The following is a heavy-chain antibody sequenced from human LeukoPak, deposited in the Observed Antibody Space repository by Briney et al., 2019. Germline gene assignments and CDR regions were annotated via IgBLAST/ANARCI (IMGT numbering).Heavy chain of an antibody. D-gene: IGHD5-24*01. V-gene: IGHV3-23*01. Sequence: GGSLRLSCAASGFTFSSYAMSWVRQAPGKGLEWVSAISGSGVSTYYADSVKGRFAISRDNSKNTLYLQMNSLRAEDTAVYYCAKDLAEMATIIDYWGQGTLVTVSS. CDR1: GFTFSSYA. CDR3: AKDLAEMATIIDY. J-gene: IGHJ4*02. CDR2: ISGSGVST.